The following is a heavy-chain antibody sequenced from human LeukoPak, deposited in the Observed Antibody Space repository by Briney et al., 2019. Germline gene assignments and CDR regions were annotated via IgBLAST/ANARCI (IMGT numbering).Heavy chain of an antibody. CDR2: ISSSSSYI. CDR3: AKLGFLEWSYFFDY. V-gene: IGHV3-21*04. CDR1: GFTFSSYS. J-gene: IGHJ4*02. D-gene: IGHD3-3*01. Sequence: TGGSLRLSCAASGFTFSSYSMNWVRQAPGKGLEWVSSISSSSSYIYYADSVKGRFTISRDNSKNTLYLQMNSLRAEDTAVYYCAKLGFLEWSYFFDYWGQGTLVTVSS.